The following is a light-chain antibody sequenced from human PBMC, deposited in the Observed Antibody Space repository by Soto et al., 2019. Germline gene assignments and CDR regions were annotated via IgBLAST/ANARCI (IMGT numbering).Light chain of an antibody. CDR1: SSNIGDNP. CDR3: STWDDTLDAYV. V-gene: IGLV1-44*01. CDR2: NNN. J-gene: IGLJ1*01. Sequence: QSVLPQPPSASAPPGQRVTIYCSGGSSNIGDNPVNWYQHLPGAAPTLLIYNNNQRPSGVPDRFSGSKSGASASLAISGLRSEDEADYYCSTWDDTLDAYVFGTGTKVTVL.